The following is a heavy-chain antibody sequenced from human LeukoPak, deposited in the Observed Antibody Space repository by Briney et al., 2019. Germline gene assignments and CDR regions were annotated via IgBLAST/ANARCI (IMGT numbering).Heavy chain of an antibody. CDR2: IYTSGST. V-gene: IGHV4-61*02. CDR1: GGSISSGSYY. D-gene: IGHD6-13*01. Sequence: SETLPLTCTVSGGSISSGSYYWSWIRQPARKGLEWIGRIYTSGSTNYNPSLKSRVTISVDTSKNQFSLKLSSVTAADTAVYYCARKAPGIAAAGSLDYFDYWGQGTLVTVSS. J-gene: IGHJ4*02. CDR3: ARKAPGIAAAGSLDYFDY.